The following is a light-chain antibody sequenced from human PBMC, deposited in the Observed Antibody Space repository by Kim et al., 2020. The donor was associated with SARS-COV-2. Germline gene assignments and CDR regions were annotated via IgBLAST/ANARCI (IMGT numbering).Light chain of an antibody. V-gene: IGKV3-20*01. CDR3: QQYGNSPCT. CDR2: DAS. J-gene: IGKJ3*01. Sequence: DIVLTQSPATLSLFPGERATFSCRASQTVTSNRLAWYQQKPGQPPRLLIYDASIRAAGIPDRFSGSGSGTGFTLTISRLEPEDFAVYYCQQYGNSPCTFGPGTKVDIK. CDR1: QTVTSNR.